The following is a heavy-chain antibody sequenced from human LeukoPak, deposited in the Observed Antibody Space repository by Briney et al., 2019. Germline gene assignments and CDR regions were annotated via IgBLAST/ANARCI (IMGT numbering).Heavy chain of an antibody. CDR2: ISGSGGST. J-gene: IGHJ4*02. Sequence: GGSLRLSCAASGFTFSSYWMSWVRQAPGKGLEWVSAISGSGGSTYYADSVKGRFTISRDNSRDTLYLQMNSLRAEDTAVYYCAKGYYDYVWGSYYFDYWGQGTLVTVSS. CDR3: AKGYYDYVWGSYYFDY. D-gene: IGHD3-16*01. V-gene: IGHV3-23*01. CDR1: GFTFSSYW.